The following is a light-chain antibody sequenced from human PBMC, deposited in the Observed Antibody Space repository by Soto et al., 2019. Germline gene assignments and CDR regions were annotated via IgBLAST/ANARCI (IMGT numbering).Light chain of an antibody. Sequence: IQMTQSPSSLSASVGDRVTITCRASQRIGTYLNWYQQRPGKAPKLLISPISTWQRGVSYRFSGGGSGTDFTHTITGLHAEDFATYYCQQRYSTPYTFGQGTNLEIK. V-gene: IGKV1-39*01. CDR2: PIS. J-gene: IGKJ2*01. CDR1: QRIGTY. CDR3: QQRYSTPYT.